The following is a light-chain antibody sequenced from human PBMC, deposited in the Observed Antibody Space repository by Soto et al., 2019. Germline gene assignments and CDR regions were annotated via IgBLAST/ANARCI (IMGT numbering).Light chain of an antibody. V-gene: IGKV3-20*01. CDR1: QSVSSSY. CDR2: GAS. Sequence: EIVLTQSPGTLSLSPGERATLSCRASQSVSSSYLAWYQQKPGQAPRLLIYGASSRATGIPDRFSGSGSGTDFTLTISRLEPEDFAVYYCQQYGRPRLGLTFGGGTKVEIK. J-gene: IGKJ4*01. CDR3: QQYGRPRLGLT.